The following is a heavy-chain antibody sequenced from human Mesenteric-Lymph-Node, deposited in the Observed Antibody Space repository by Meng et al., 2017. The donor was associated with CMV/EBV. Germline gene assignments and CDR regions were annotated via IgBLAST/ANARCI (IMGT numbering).Heavy chain of an antibody. D-gene: IGHD2-2*02. CDR1: TSYD. V-gene: IGHV1-8*01. CDR2: MNPNSGNT. CDR3: ARGPAGYCSSTSCYNRGWFDP. J-gene: IGHJ5*02. Sequence: TSYDMNWVRQATGQGLEWMGWMNPNSGNTGYVQKFRGRVTMTRNTSISTAYMELSSLRSEDTAVYYCARGPAGYCSSTSCYNRGWFDPWGQGTLVTVSS.